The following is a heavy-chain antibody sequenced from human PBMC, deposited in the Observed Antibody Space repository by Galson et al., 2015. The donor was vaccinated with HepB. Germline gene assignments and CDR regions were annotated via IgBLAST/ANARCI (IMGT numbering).Heavy chain of an antibody. J-gene: IGHJ4*02. CDR1: GYTFTSYG. CDR2: ISAYNGNT. V-gene: IGHV1-18*01. Sequence: SVKVSCKASGYTFTSYGISWVRQAPGQGLEWMGWISAYNGNTNYAQKLQGRVTMTTDTSTSTAYMELRSLRSDDTAVYYCARPSISGEWLVNLDYWGQGTLVTVSS. D-gene: IGHD6-19*01. CDR3: ARPSISGEWLVNLDY.